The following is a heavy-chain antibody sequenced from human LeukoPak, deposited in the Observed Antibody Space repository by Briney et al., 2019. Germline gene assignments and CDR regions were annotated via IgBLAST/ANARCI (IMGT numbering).Heavy chain of an antibody. D-gene: IGHD3-16*02. V-gene: IGHV3-53*01. J-gene: IGHJ3*02. Sequence: GGSLRLSCAASGFTVSNKYMTWVRQAPGKGLEWVSVIYSGAGTDYADSVKGRFTVSRHNSKNTLYLQMNSLRAEDTAVYYCARDRRFYDYAWGSYRFNAFDIWGQGTMVTVSS. CDR1: GFTVSNKY. CDR2: IYSGAGT. CDR3: ARDRRFYDYAWGSYRFNAFDI.